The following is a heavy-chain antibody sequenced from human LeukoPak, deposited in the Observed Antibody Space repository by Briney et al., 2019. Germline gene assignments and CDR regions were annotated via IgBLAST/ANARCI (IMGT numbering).Heavy chain of an antibody. CDR2: INPNSGGT. D-gene: IGHD6-13*01. Sequence: APVKVSCKASGYTFTGYYMHWVRQAPGQGLEWVGWINPNSGGTNYAQKFQGRVTMTRDTSISTAYMELSRLRSDDTAVYYCARGSSWYEAFDIWGQGTMVTVSS. J-gene: IGHJ3*02. CDR3: ARGSSWYEAFDI. V-gene: IGHV1-2*02. CDR1: GYTFTGYY.